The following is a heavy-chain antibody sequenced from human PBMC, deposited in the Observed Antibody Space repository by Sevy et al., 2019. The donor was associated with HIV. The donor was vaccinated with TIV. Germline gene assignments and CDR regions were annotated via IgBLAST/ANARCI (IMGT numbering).Heavy chain of an antibody. CDR3: ARVGRQHNFDY. V-gene: IGHV3-20*04. CDR2: INWNVGST. Sequence: GGSLRLSCAASGFTFDDYGMSWVRQAPGKGLEWVSGINWNVGSTGYADSVKGRFTISRVNAKNSLYLQMNSLRAEDTALYSWARVGRQHNFDYWGQGTLVTVSS. CDR1: GFTFDDYG. D-gene: IGHD6-13*01. J-gene: IGHJ4*02.